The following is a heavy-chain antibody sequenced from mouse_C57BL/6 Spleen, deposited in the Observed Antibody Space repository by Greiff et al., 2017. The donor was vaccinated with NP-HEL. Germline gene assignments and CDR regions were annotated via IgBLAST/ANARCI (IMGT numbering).Heavy chain of an antibody. D-gene: IGHD3-2*02. CDR3: ARGLQLRLHVFDY. V-gene: IGHV5-12*01. CDR1: GFTFSDYY. Sequence: EVMLVESGGGLVQPGGSLKLSCAASGFTFSDYYMYWVRQTPEKRLEWVAYISNGGGSTYYPDTVKGRFTISRNNAKNTLYLQMSRLKSEDTAMYYCARGLQLRLHVFDYWGQGTTLTVSS. CDR2: ISNGGGST. J-gene: IGHJ2*01.